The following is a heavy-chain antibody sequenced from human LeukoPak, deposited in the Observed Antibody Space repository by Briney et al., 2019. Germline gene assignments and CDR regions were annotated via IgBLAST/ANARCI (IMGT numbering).Heavy chain of an antibody. CDR1: GFTFDDYA. J-gene: IGHJ4*02. D-gene: IGHD3-22*01. CDR3: AKDRSVYYYDSSGWPVDY. CDR2: ISGDGGST. V-gene: IGHV3-43*02. Sequence: PGGSLRLSRAASGFTFDDYAMHWVRQAPGKGLEWVSLISGDGGSTYYADSVKGRFTISRDNSKNSLYLQMNSLRTEDTALYYCAKDRSVYYYDSSGWPVDYWGQGTLVTVSS.